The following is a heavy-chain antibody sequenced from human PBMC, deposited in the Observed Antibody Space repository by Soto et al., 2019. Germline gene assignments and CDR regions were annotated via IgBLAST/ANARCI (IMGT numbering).Heavy chain of an antibody. J-gene: IGHJ6*02. CDR1: GFTFSSYS. D-gene: IGHD5-12*01. CDR3: ETGYSGYDYDYYYGMDV. Sequence: EVQLVESGGGLVKPGGSLRLSCAASGFTFSSYSMNWVRQAPGKGLEWVSSISSSSSYIYYADSVKGRFTISRDNAKNSLYLQMNSLRAEDTAVYYCETGYSGYDYDYYYGMDVWGQGTTVTVSS. CDR2: ISSSSSYI. V-gene: IGHV3-21*01.